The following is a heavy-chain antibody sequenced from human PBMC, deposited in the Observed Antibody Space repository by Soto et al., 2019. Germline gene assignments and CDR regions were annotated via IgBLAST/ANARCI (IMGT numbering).Heavy chain of an antibody. J-gene: IGHJ4*02. CDR1: GGSISSYY. D-gene: IGHD6-19*01. V-gene: IGHV4-59*01. CDR3: ARGGDSSGWWYYFDY. CDR2: IYYSGIT. Sequence: QVQLQESGPGLVKPSETLSLTCTVSGGSISSYYWSWIRQPPGKGLEWIGYIYYSGITNYNPSLKSRVTISVDTSKNQFSLKLSSVTAADTAVYSCARGGDSSGWWYYFDYWGQGTLVTVSS.